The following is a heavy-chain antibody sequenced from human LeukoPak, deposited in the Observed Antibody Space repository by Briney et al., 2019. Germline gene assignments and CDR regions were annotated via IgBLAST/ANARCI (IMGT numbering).Heavy chain of an antibody. CDR2: ISYDGSNK. J-gene: IGHJ4*02. D-gene: IGHD6-13*01. Sequence: GGSLRLSCAASGFTLSSYAMHWVRQAPGKGLEWVAVISYDGSNKYYADSVKGRFTISRDNSKNTLYLQMNSLRAEDTAVYYCARDEQLAVDYWGQGTLVTVSS. V-gene: IGHV3-30-3*01. CDR3: ARDEQLAVDY. CDR1: GFTLSSYA.